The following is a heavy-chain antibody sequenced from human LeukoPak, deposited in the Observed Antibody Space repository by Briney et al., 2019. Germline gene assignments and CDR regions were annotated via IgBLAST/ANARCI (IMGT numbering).Heavy chain of an antibody. CDR1: GFTFSSYA. Sequence: EGSLRLSCAASGFTFSSYAMNWVRQAPGKGLEWVSSISSTGTYIYYTDSVKGRFTISRDIANSLLYLQMNSLRADDTAVYYCARDLDYSTGFDYWGQGTLVTVSS. CDR2: ISSTGTYI. J-gene: IGHJ4*02. V-gene: IGHV3-21*01. CDR3: ARDLDYSTGFDY. D-gene: IGHD4-11*01.